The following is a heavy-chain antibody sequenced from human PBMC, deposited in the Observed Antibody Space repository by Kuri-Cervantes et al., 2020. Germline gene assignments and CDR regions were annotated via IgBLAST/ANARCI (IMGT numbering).Heavy chain of an antibody. V-gene: IGHV4-34*01. CDR1: GGSFSGYY. D-gene: IGHD2-8*01. CDR3: ARRVYGSSADD. Sequence: SETLSLTCAVYGGSFSGYYWSWIRQPPGKGLEWIGEINHSGSTNYNPSLKSRVTISVDTSKNQFSLKLSSVTAADTAVYYCARRVYGSSADDWGQGTLVTVSS. J-gene: IGHJ4*02. CDR2: INHSGST.